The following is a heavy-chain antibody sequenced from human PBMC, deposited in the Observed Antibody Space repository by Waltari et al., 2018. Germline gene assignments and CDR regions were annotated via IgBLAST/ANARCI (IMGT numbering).Heavy chain of an antibody. CDR2: IYYNGRT. V-gene: IGHV4-39*07. CDR1: GGSISISSHY. Sequence: QLQLQESGPGAVKPSETLSLTCTVSGGSISISSHYWDWIRQPPGKGLEWIGSIYYNGRTYYNSSLKTRVSMSVDTSRNQFSLNLISVTAADTAVYYCARGGAPDGWFDPWGQGTLVNVSS. CDR3: ARGGAPDGWFDP. J-gene: IGHJ5*02.